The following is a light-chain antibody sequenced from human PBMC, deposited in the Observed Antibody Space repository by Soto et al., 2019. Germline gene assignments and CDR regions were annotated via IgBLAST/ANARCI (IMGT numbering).Light chain of an antibody. V-gene: IGLV1-44*01. Sequence: QSVLTQPPSASGTPGQRVTISCSGSSSNIGSNAVNWYQQFPGTAPKLLIYTDNQRPSGVPDRFSGSKSGTSASLAISGLQSEDYADYFCSAWDGSLNAYVFGTGTKVTVL. J-gene: IGLJ1*01. CDR2: TDN. CDR3: SAWDGSLNAYV. CDR1: SSNIGSNA.